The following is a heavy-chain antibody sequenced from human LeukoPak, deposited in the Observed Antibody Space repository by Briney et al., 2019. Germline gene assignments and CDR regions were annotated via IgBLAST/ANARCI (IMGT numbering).Heavy chain of an antibody. J-gene: IGHJ4*02. D-gene: IGHD6-13*01. CDR2: IYYSGST. CDR1: GGSISSSSYY. Sequence: PSETLSLTCTVSGGSISSSSYYWGWIRQPPGKGLEWIGSIYYSGSTYYNPSLKSRVTISVDTSKNQFSLRLSSVTAADTAVYYCARRSSSENYFDYWGQGTLVTVSS. V-gene: IGHV4-39*01. CDR3: ARRSSSENYFDY.